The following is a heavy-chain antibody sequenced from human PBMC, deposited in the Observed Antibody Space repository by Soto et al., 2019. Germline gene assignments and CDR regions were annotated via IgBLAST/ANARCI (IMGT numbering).Heavy chain of an antibody. CDR2: IKSKTDGGTT. V-gene: IGHV3-15*01. Sequence: GGSLRLSCAASGFTFSNAWMSWVRQAPGKGLEWVGRIKSKTDGGTTDYAAPVKGRFTNSRDDSKNTLYLQMNSLKTEDTAVYYCTTCCTNGVCYILGGFDYWGQGTLVTVSS. D-gene: IGHD2-8*01. CDR3: TTCCTNGVCYILGGFDY. CDR1: GFTFSNAW. J-gene: IGHJ4*02.